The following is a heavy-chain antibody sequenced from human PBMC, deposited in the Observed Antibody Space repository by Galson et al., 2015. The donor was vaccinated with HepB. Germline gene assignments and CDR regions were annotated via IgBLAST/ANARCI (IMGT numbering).Heavy chain of an antibody. CDR1: GGTFSSYA. CDR3: AGGIWFGELLYSSYYYYGMDV. V-gene: IGHV1-69*06. D-gene: IGHD3-10*01. CDR2: IIPIFGTA. J-gene: IGHJ6*02. Sequence: SVKVSCKASGGTFSSYAISWVRQAPGQGLEWMGGIIPIFGTANYAQKFQGRVTITADKSTSTAYMELSSLRSEDTAVYYCAGGIWFGELLYSSYYYYGMDVWGQGTTVTVSS.